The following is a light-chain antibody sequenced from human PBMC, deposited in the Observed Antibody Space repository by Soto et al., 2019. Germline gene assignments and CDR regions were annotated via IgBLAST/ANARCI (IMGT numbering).Light chain of an antibody. V-gene: IGLV2-23*01. Sequence: QSVLTQPASVSGSPGQSITISCTGTSSDVVNDLLVSWYQQQPGKAPKLMIYEGTKRPAGVSDRFSGSKSGNTASLTISGLQAEDEADYYCGAWDDRLTVYVFGTGTKVTVL. J-gene: IGLJ1*01. CDR3: GAWDDRLTVYV. CDR1: SSDVVNDLL. CDR2: EGT.